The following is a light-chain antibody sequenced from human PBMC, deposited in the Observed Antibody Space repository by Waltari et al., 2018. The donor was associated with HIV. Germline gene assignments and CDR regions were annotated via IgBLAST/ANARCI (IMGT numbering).Light chain of an antibody. Sequence: LTRYQQSPGQAPRLLIYDASTMETDIPARFTGSGSGTDVTLTISRLEPEDFEVYYCQQYGSARYTFGQGTRVEI. J-gene: IGKJ2*01. V-gene: IGKV3-20*01. CDR3: QQYGSARYT. CDR2: DAS.